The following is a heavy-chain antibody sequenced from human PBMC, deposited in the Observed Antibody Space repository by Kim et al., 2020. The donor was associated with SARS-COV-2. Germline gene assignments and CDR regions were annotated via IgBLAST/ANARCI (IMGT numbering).Heavy chain of an antibody. V-gene: IGHV1-69*01. Sequence: AQTFQGRVTITADDSTSTAYMELSSLRSEDTAVYYCARDGGDGYNYAFDYWGQGTLVTVSS. CDR3: ARDGGDGYNYAFDY. J-gene: IGHJ4*02. D-gene: IGHD5-12*01.